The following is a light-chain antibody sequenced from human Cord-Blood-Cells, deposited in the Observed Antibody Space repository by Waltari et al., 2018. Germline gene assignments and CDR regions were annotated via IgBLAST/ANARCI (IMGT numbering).Light chain of an antibody. CDR1: SSDVGGYNY. CDR2: DVS. J-gene: IGLJ2*01. Sequence: QSALTQPASVSGSPGQSITISCPGTSSDVGGYNYVSWYQQHPGKAPKRLIDDVSNRPSGISNRFSGSKAGNTASLTISGLQAEDEADYYCSSYTSSSTLVFGGGTKLTVL. CDR3: SSYTSSSTLV. V-gene: IGLV2-14*01.